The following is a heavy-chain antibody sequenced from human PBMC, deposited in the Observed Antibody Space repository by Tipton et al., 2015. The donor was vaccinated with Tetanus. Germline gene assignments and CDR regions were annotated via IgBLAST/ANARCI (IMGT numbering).Heavy chain of an antibody. D-gene: IGHD3-10*01. CDR2: IYHSGST. Sequence: TLSLTCAVSGGPISSSNWWSWVRQPPGKGLEWIGEIYHSGSTNYNSSLKSRVTISVDKSKNQFSLKLSSVTAADTAVYYCARDRDYYGSGSRGMDVWGQGTRVTVSS. J-gene: IGHJ6*02. CDR3: ARDRDYYGSGSRGMDV. CDR1: GGPISSSNW. V-gene: IGHV4-4*02.